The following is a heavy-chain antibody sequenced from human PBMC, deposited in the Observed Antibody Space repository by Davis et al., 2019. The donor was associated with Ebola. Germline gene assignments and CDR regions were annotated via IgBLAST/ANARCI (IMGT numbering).Heavy chain of an antibody. V-gene: IGHV1-46*03. J-gene: IGHJ3*02. D-gene: IGHD5-12*01. CDR1: GYTFTNYY. CDR2: INPNDGRK. CDR3: TSPGGQDSGYDVFDI. Sequence: AASVKVSCKASGYTFTNYYMHWVRQAPGQGLEWMGMINPNDGRKIYAQKFQGRVTVTRDTSTTTVYLDLSSLSSADTALYYCTSPGGQDSGYDVFDIWGQGTMVTVSS.